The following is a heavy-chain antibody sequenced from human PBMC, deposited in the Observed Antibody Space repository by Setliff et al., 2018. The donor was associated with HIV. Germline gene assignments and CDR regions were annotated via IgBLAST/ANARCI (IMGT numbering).Heavy chain of an antibody. CDR1: GGSISSGSYY. J-gene: IGHJ6*03. V-gene: IGHV4-61*09. CDR2: IYTSGST. D-gene: IGHD1-26*01. Sequence: SETLSLTCTVFGGSISSGSYYWSWIRQPAGKGQEWIGHIYTSGSTNYNPSLKSRVTISVDTSKNQFSLKLSSVTAADTAVYYCAGVQGGSYFYYYYYYMDVWGKGTTVTVSS. CDR3: AGVQGGSYFYYYYYYMDV.